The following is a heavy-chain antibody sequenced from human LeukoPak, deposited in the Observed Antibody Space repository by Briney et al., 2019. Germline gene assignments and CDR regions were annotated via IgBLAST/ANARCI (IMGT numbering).Heavy chain of an antibody. CDR2: ISSSSSYI. V-gene: IGHV3-21*01. J-gene: IGHJ5*02. Sequence: GGSLRLSCAASGFTLSSYSMNWVRQARGKGLEWVSSISSSSSYIYYADSVKGRFTISRDNAKNSLYLQMNSLRAEDTAVYYCARATPYSSGWSNWFDPWGQGTLVTVSS. CDR1: GFTLSSYS. CDR3: ARATPYSSGWSNWFDP. D-gene: IGHD6-19*01.